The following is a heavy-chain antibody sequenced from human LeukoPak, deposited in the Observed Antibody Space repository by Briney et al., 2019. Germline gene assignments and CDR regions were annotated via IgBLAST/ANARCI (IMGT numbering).Heavy chain of an antibody. V-gene: IGHV4-31*03. J-gene: IGHJ4*02. D-gene: IGHD5-24*01. CDR2: TYYSGST. CDR1: GGSISSSGYY. CDR3: ARGDGHNEYYFDY. Sequence: SETLSLTCTVSGGSISSSGYYWSWIRQHPGKGLEWVGYTYYSGSTYYNPSLKSRVTISIDTSKNQFSLNLSSVTAADTAVYYCARGDGHNEYYFDYWGQGTLATVSS.